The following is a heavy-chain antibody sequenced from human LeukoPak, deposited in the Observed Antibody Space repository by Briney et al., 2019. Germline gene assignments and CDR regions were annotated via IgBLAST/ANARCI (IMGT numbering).Heavy chain of an antibody. CDR3: ARSSGHSYGDFDY. Sequence: ASETLSLTCSVSGVSITSNYWSWIRQPPGKGLGWLGYTHHSGATSYNPSLKSRSTMSLDTSNNQFSLKLSSVTAADTAVYYCARSSGHSYGDFDYWGQGNLVTVSS. CDR1: GVSITSNY. J-gene: IGHJ4*02. CDR2: THHSGAT. V-gene: IGHV4-59*01. D-gene: IGHD5-18*01.